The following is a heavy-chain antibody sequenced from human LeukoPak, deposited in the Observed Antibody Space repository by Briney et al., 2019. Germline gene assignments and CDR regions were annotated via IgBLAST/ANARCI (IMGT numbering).Heavy chain of an antibody. Sequence: GGSLRLSCAASGFTVSSNYMNWVRQAPGKGLEWVSVIYSGGSTYYAGSVKGRFTISRDNSKNTLYLQMNSLRAEDTAVYYCARAIYSGYVYYFDYWGQGTLVTVSS. CDR3: ARAIYSGYVYYFDY. CDR1: GFTVSSNY. CDR2: IYSGGST. V-gene: IGHV3-66*01. J-gene: IGHJ4*02. D-gene: IGHD5-12*01.